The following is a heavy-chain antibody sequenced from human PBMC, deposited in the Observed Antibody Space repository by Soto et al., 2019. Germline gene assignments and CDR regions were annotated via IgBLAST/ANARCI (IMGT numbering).Heavy chain of an antibody. V-gene: IGHV1-8*02. CDR1: GYTFSSYD. CDR3: ARGPNMDV. J-gene: IGHJ6*03. CDR2: MNPKSGNT. Sequence: GASVKVSCKAAGYTFSSYDINWVRQATGQGLEWMGWMNPKSGNTGYAQKFQGRVTMTRDTSITTAYMELSSLRSEDTAMYYCARGPNMDVRAKRTTVTVSS.